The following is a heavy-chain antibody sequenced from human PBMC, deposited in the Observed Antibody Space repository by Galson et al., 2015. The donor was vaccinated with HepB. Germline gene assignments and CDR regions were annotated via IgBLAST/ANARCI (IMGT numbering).Heavy chain of an antibody. CDR3: ASGAPGVVGSGWPSPYYYYGMDV. J-gene: IGHJ6*02. Sequence: SVKVSCRASGYTFTSYGISWVRQAPGQGLEWMGWISAYNGNTNYAQKLQGRVTMTTDTSTSTAYMELRSLRSDDTAVYYCASGAPGVVGSGWPSPYYYYGMDVWGQGTTVTVSS. D-gene: IGHD6-19*01. V-gene: IGHV1-18*04. CDR2: ISAYNGNT. CDR1: GYTFTSYG.